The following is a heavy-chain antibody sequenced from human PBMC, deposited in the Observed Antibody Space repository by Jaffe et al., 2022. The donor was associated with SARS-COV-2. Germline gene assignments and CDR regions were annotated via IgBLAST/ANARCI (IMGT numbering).Heavy chain of an antibody. D-gene: IGHD2-2*01. V-gene: IGHV4-59*01. CDR1: GGSISSSF. J-gene: IGHJ5*02. Sequence: QVQLQESGPGLVKPSETLSLTCTVSGGSISSSFWSWIRQPPGKGLEWIGYIYFSGSTYYNPSLKSRVTISLDTSKNQFSLKLNTVTAADTAVYYCARAGVPAAAFDPWGQGTLVTVPS. CDR3: ARAGVPAAAFDP. CDR2: IYFSGST.